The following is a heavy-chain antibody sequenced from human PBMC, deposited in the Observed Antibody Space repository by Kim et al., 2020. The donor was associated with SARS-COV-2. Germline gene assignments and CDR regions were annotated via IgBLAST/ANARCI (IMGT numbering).Heavy chain of an antibody. CDR1: GDTVSTSTAA. CDR2: TYYKSNYNI. J-gene: IGHJ6*02. D-gene: IGHD2-2*01. Sequence: SQTLSLTCAISGDTVSTSTAAFNWVRQSPSRGLEWLGRTYYKSNYNIDYAVSLKGRITINPDTSNNQLSLQLNSVTPEDTAIYYCVYSSSSVYHYFGLDVWGQGTAVTVTS. V-gene: IGHV6-1*01. CDR3: VYSSSSVYHYFGLDV.